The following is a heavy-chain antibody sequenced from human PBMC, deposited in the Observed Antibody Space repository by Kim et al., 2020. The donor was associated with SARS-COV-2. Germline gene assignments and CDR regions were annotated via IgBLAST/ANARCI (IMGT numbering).Heavy chain of an antibody. CDR2: ISSNGSTI. V-gene: IGHV3-11*04. D-gene: IGHD3-22*01. J-gene: IGHJ2*01. CDR3: ASSHDSSGSHPGYWYFDL. CDR1: GFTFSDYY. Sequence: GGSLRLSCAASGFTFSDYYMSWIRQAPGKGLEWVSYISSNGSTIYYADSVKGRFTISRDNAKNSLYLQMNSLRAEDTAVYYCASSHDSSGSHPGYWYFDLWGRGTLVTVSS.